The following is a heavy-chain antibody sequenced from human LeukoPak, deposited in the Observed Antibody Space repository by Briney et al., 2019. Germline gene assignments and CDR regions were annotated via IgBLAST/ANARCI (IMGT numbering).Heavy chain of an antibody. J-gene: IGHJ4*02. D-gene: IGHD5-18*01. CDR3: ARDRGGYTYSHDY. Sequence: SETLSLTCAVSGGAISSNNWWIWVRQSPEKGLEWIGEIYHDGSTNYNPSLKSRVTISMDKSKNQLSLKLNFVTAADTAVYYCARDRGGYTYSHDYWGQGTLVTVSS. V-gene: IGHV4-4*02. CDR2: IYHDGST. CDR1: GGAISSNNW.